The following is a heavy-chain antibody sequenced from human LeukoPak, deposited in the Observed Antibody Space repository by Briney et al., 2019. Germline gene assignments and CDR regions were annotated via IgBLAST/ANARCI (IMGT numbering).Heavy chain of an antibody. D-gene: IGHD6-19*01. CDR3: AREGSSGGPGYFQH. CDR1: GYTFNSYY. V-gene: IGHV1-46*02. CDR2: INPSSGST. J-gene: IGHJ1*01. Sequence: ASVKVSCKASGYTFNSYYMHWVRQAPGQGLEWMGIINPSSGSTSYAQNFQGRVTMTRDTSTSTVYMELSSLRAEDTAVYYCAREGSSGGPGYFQHWGQGTLVTVSS.